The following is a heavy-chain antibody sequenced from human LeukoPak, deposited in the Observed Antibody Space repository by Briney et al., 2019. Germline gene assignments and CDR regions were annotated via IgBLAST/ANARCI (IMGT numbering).Heavy chain of an antibody. CDR1: GFTFDNYS. Sequence: GGSLRLSCAASGFTFDNYSMHWVRQAPGKGLEWVSAISRNGGSIVYADSVKGRFTISRDNAKNSLYLQMNSLRAEDTALYYCAKAAFSSCYGMDVWGEGTTVTVSS. CDR2: ISRNGGSI. CDR3: AKAAFSSCYGMDV. V-gene: IGHV3-9*01. J-gene: IGHJ6*04.